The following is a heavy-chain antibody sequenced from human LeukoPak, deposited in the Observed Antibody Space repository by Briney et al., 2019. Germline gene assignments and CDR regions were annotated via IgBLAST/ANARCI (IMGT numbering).Heavy chain of an antibody. CDR2: MNPKSATT. CDR3: ANVYGSGSYYNLNLYYFDY. V-gene: IGHV1-8*02. D-gene: IGHD3-10*01. Sequence: ASVKVSCKTSGYTFIDYDINWVRQVPGQGLEWMGWMNPKSATTGYAPNFHGRVSLTRTTSISTAYMELSRLRSDDTAVYYCANVYGSGSYYNLNLYYFDYWGQGTLVTVSS. J-gene: IGHJ4*02. CDR1: GYTFIDYD.